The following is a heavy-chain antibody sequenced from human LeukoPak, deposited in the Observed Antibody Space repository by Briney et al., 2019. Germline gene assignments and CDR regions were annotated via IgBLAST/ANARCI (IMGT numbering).Heavy chain of an antibody. D-gene: IGHD3-16*01. CDR2: IRYDGSNK. CDR1: GFTFSSYG. V-gene: IGHV3-30*02. J-gene: IGHJ4*02. Sequence: PGGSLRLSCAASGFTFSSYGMHWVRQAPGKGLEWVAFIRYDGSNKYYADSVKGRFTISRDNSKNTLYLRMNSLRAEDTAVYYCAKLPGLGDHLPTHWGQGTLVTVSS. CDR3: AKLPGLGDHLPTH.